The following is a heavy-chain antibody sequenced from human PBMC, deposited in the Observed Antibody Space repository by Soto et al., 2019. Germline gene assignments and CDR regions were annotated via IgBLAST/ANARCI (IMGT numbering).Heavy chain of an antibody. J-gene: IGHJ4*02. CDR1: GGSISSYS. CDR3: VRDRGYGTLDY. V-gene: IGHV4-30-2*01. CDR2: IYHDGRA. D-gene: IGHD5-18*01. Sequence: QLQLQESGSGLVKPSESLSLTCTVSGGSISSYSWSWIRQPPGKGLEWIGYIYHDGRAFYNSSLRSRVTMSVDRSKNHISLNLRSVTAADTAIYYCVRDRGYGTLDYWGPGTLVTVSS.